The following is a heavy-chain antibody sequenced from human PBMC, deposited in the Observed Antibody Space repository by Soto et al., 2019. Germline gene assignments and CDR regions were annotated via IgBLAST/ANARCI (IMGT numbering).Heavy chain of an antibody. CDR1: GGSVSSGSYY. CDR2: IYYSGST. Sequence: SETLSLTCTVSGGSVSSGSYYWSWIRQPPGKGLEWIGYIYYSGSTNYNPSLKSRVTISVDTSKNQFSLKLSSVTAADTAVYYCARNPTYYGMDVWGQGTTVTV. J-gene: IGHJ6*02. CDR3: ARNPTYYGMDV. V-gene: IGHV4-61*01.